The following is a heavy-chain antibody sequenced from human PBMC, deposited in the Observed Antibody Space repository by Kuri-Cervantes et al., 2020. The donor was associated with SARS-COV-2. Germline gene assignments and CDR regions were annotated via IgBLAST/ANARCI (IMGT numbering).Heavy chain of an antibody. V-gene: IGHV1-46*01. Sequence: ASVKVSCKASGYTFSRHTMHWVRQAPGQGLEWMGIINPSGGSTSYAQKFQGRVTMTRDTSTSTVYMELSSLRSEDTAVYYCARDVFPAYYYDSSGPTPGMWWGQGTLVTVSS. J-gene: IGHJ4*02. CDR2: INPSGGST. CDR1: GYTFSRHT. D-gene: IGHD3-22*01. CDR3: ARDVFPAYYYDSSGPTPGMW.